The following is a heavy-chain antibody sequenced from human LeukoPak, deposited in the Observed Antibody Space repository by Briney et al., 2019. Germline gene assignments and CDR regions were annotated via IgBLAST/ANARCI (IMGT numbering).Heavy chain of an antibody. CDR1: GGTFSSYA. D-gene: IGHD3-9*01. CDR2: ISAYNGHT. J-gene: IGHJ4*02. V-gene: IGHV1-18*01. CDR3: AREVKYYDILTGYIGIFDY. Sequence: WASVKVSSKPSGGTFSSYAISWVRQAPGQGREWMGWISAYNGHTNYAQKLQGRVTMTTDTSTSTAYMELRSLGSDDTAVYYCAREVKYYDILTGYIGIFDYWGQGTLVTVSS.